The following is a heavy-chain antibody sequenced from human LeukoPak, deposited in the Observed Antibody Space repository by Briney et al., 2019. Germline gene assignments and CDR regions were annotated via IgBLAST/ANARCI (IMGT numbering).Heavy chain of an antibody. D-gene: IGHD4-17*01. CDR3: ARHGDGFYHGMDV. CDR1: DFTFSRYS. J-gene: IGHJ6*01. CDR2: ISSGGHNI. Sequence: PGGSLRLSCAASDFTFSRYSMNWFRQAPGEGLEWVSSISSGGHNIFYADPVKGRFTISRDNAKNSLYLQMNSLRVEHAAVYYCARHGDGFYHGMDVWGQGTTVTVSS. V-gene: IGHV3-21*01.